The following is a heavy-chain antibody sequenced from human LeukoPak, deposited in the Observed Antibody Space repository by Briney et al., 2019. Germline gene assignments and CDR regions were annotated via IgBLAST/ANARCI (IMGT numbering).Heavy chain of an antibody. CDR3: ARDPTSSWETAFDI. V-gene: IGHV3-21*01. J-gene: IGHJ3*02. CDR2: ISSGTSYI. CDR1: GFTFNTYT. D-gene: IGHD1-26*01. Sequence: GGSLRLSCAASGFTFNTYTMNWVRQAPGKGLEWVSSISSGTSYIYYADSVKGRFTISRDNSKNSLYLQMNSLRAEDTAVYYCARDPTSSWETAFDIWGQGTMVTVSS.